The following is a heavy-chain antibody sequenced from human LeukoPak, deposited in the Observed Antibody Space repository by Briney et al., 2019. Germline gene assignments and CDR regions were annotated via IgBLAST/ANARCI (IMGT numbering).Heavy chain of an antibody. CDR3: AREVLRYFDWLPYYFDY. D-gene: IGHD3-9*01. CDR1: GFTLSDHY. J-gene: IGHJ4*02. CDR2: TRNKANSYTT. Sequence: PGGSLRLSCAASGFTLSDHYMDWVRQAPGKGLEWVGRTRNKANSYTTEYAASVKGRFTISRDDSKNSLYLQMNSLKTEDTAVYYCAREVLRYFDWLPYYFDYWGQGTLVTVSS. V-gene: IGHV3-72*01.